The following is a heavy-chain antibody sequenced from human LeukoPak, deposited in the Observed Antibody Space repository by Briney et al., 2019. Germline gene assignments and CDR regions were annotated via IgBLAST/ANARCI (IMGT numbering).Heavy chain of an antibody. Sequence: GGSLRLSCAASGFTFSSYWMHWVRQAPGKGLVWVSRIKSDGSTNYADSVKGRFAISRDNAKNTVSLQMNSLRAEDTGVYYCARAPSEIGGYYPEYFRHWGQGTLVTVSS. J-gene: IGHJ1*01. CDR3: ARAPSEIGGYYPEYFRH. CDR2: IKSDGST. D-gene: IGHD3-22*01. V-gene: IGHV3-74*01. CDR1: GFTFSSYW.